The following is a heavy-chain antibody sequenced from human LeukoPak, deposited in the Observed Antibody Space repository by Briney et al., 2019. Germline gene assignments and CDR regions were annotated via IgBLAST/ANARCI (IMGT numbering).Heavy chain of an antibody. CDR2: IKSKTDGGTT. J-gene: IGHJ4*02. CDR3: TAYSGSYY. D-gene: IGHD1-26*01. CDR1: GLTVSRNY. V-gene: IGHV3-15*01. Sequence: GGSLRLSCAASGLTVSRNYMSWVRQAPGKGLEWVGRIKSKTDGGTTDYAAPVKGRFTISRDDSKNTLYLQMNSLKTEDTAVYYCTAYSGSYYWGQGTLVTVSS.